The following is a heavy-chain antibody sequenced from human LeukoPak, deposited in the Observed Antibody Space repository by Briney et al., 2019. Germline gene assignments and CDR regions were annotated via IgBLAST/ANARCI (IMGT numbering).Heavy chain of an antibody. CDR3: ARVGSYSSGWYERPNAFDI. J-gene: IGHJ3*02. D-gene: IGHD6-19*01. Sequence: ASVKVSCKASGYTFTGYYMHWVRQAPGQGLEWMGWINPNSGGTNYAQKFQGRVTMTRDTSISTAYMELSRLRSDDTAVYYCARVGSYSSGWYERPNAFDIWGQGTMVIVSS. V-gene: IGHV1-2*02. CDR2: INPNSGGT. CDR1: GYTFTGYY.